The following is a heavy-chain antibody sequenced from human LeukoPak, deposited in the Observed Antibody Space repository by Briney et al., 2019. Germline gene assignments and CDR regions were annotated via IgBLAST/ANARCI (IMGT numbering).Heavy chain of an antibody. D-gene: IGHD2-15*01. J-gene: IGHJ6*03. CDR2: IYYSGST. CDR1: GGSISSYY. CDR3: ARVLPGYCSGGSCYWHYYYYMDV. V-gene: IGHV4-59*01. Sequence: SETLSLTCTVSGGSISSYYWSWIRQPPGKGLEWIGYIYYSGSTNYNPSLKSRVTISVDTSKNQFSLKLSSVTAADTAVYYCARVLPGYCSGGSCYWHYYYYMDVWGKGTTVTISS.